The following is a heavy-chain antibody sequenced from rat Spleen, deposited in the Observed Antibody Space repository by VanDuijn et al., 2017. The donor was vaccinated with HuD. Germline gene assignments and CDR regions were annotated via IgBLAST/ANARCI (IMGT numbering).Heavy chain of an antibody. CDR1: GFTFSDYY. Sequence: EVQLVESGGGLVQPGRSLKLSCAASGFTFSDYYMTWVRQAPTKGLEWVATITYDGSSTYYRDSVKGRFTISRDNVKSTLYLQMDSLRSEDTATYYCVRHEDYSGLDYWGQGVMVTVSS. D-gene: IGHD1-1*01. V-gene: IGHV5-7*01. CDR2: ITYDGSST. CDR3: VRHEDYSGLDY. J-gene: IGHJ2*01.